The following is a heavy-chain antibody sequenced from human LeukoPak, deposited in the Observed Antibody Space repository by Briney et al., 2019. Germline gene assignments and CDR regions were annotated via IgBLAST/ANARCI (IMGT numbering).Heavy chain of an antibody. CDR1: GFTFSSYW. CDR3: VGGDY. CDR2: INSDGSST. Sequence: GGSLRLSCAASGFTFSSYWMHWVRQAPGKGLVWVSRINSDGSSTTYADSVKGRFTISRDNTKNSLYLQMNSLRAEDTAVYYCVGGDYWGQGTLVTVSS. V-gene: IGHV3-74*01. J-gene: IGHJ4*02.